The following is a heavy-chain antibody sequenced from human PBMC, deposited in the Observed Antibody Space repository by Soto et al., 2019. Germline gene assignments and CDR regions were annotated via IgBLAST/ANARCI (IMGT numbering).Heavy chain of an antibody. V-gene: IGHV4-39*01. CDR1: GGSISSSSYY. Sequence: QLQLQESGPGLVKPSETLSLTCTVSGGSISSSSYYWGWIRQPPGKGLEWIGSIYYSGSTYYNPSLKSRVTISVDTSKNQFSLKLSSVTAADTAVYYCARQDIAARSYGMDVWGQGTTVTVSS. CDR2: IYYSGST. D-gene: IGHD6-6*01. J-gene: IGHJ6*02. CDR3: ARQDIAARSYGMDV.